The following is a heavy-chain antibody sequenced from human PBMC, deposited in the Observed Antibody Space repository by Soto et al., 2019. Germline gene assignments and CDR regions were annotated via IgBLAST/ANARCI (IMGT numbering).Heavy chain of an antibody. D-gene: IGHD7-27*01. CDR1: GFIFRSYG. V-gene: IGHV3-23*01. CDR2: ISGSGDSP. CDR3: AKATWGYWYFDL. Sequence: EVQLLESGGGLVQPGGSLRLSCAASGFIFRSYGMSWVRQAPGKGLEWVSAISGSGDSPYYADSVKGRFTVSRDNSKNTLYLQITSLRAEDTAVYYCAKATWGYWYFDLWGRGTLVTVSS. J-gene: IGHJ2*01.